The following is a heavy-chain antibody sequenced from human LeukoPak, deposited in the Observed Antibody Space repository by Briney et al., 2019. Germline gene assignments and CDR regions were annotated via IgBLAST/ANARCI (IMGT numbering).Heavy chain of an antibody. V-gene: IGHV4-30-2*01. CDR3: ARGKDYFDY. Sequence: PSETLSLTCAVSGGSISSGGYSWSWIRQPPGKGLEWIGYIYHSGSTYYNPSLKSRVTISADRSKNQFSLKLSSVTAADTAVYYCARGKDYFDYWGQGTLVTVSS. D-gene: IGHD2-15*01. J-gene: IGHJ4*02. CDR1: GGSISSGGYS. CDR2: IYHSGST.